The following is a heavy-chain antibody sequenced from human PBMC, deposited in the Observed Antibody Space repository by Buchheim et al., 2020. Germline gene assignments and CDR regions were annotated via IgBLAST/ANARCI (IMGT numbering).Heavy chain of an antibody. CDR3: ARRDYPYSYGYRVFDY. D-gene: IGHD5-18*01. Sequence: EVQLVESGGGLVQPGGSLRLSCAASGFTFSSYWMSWVRQAPGKGLEWVANIKQDGSEKYYVASVKGRFTISRDNAKNSLYLQMNSLRAEDTAVYYCARRDYPYSYGYRVFDYWGQGTL. CDR2: IKQDGSEK. V-gene: IGHV3-7*01. J-gene: IGHJ4*02. CDR1: GFTFSSYW.